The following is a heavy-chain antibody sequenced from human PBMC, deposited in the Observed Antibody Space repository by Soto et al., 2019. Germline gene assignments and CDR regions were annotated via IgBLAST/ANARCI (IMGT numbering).Heavy chain of an antibody. CDR1: GYTFTAYY. V-gene: IGHV1-2*02. CDR2: INPNSGDT. Sequence: GASVKVSCKASGYTFTAYYVHWVRQAPGQGLGWVGWINPNSGDTNFAQKFHGRVTITRDTSISTASMDLSSLRSDDTAVHYCARALIKYRDYVVFDFWGQGTLVTVSS. D-gene: IGHD4-17*01. J-gene: IGHJ4*02. CDR3: ARALIKYRDYVVFDF.